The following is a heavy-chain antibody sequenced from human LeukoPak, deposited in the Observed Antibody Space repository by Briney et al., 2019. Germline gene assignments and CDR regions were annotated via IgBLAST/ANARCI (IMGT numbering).Heavy chain of an antibody. Sequence: SETLSLTCTVSGGSISSYYWSWIRQPAGKGLEWIGRIYTSGSTNYNPSLKSRVTMSVGTSKNQFSLKLSSVTAADTAVYYCARDLGSIAARPGAFDIWGQGTMVTVSS. CDR2: IYTSGST. J-gene: IGHJ3*02. CDR1: GGSISSYY. CDR3: ARDLGSIAARPGAFDI. V-gene: IGHV4-4*07. D-gene: IGHD6-6*01.